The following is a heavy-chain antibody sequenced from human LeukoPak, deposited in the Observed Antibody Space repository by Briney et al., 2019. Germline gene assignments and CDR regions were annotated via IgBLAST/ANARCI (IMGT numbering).Heavy chain of an antibody. V-gene: IGHV1-46*01. CDR1: GYTFTSYY. J-gene: IGHJ6*04. CDR2: INPSGCST. D-gene: IGHD2-15*01. Sequence: GASVKVSCKASGYTFTSYYMHWVRQAPGQGLEWMGIINPSGCSTSYAQKFQGRVTMTRDTSTSTVYMELSSLRSEDTAVYYCARRGCSGGSCSLLGYYYYGMDVWGKGTTVTVSS. CDR3: ARRGCSGGSCSLLGYYYYGMDV.